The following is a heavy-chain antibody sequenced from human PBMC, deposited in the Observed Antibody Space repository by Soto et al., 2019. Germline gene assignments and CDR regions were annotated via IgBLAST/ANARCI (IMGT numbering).Heavy chain of an antibody. Sequence: SETLSLTCTVSGGSISSYYWSWIRQPPGKGLEWIGYIYYSGSTNYNPSLKSRVTISVDTSKNQFSLKLSSVTAADTAVYYCARDDSGSYGMDVWGQGTAGTVS. D-gene: IGHD1-26*01. CDR3: ARDDSGSYGMDV. CDR1: GGSISSYY. V-gene: IGHV4-59*01. J-gene: IGHJ6*02. CDR2: IYYSGST.